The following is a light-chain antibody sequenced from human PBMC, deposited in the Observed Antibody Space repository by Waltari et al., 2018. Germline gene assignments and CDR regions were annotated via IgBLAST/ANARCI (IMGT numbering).Light chain of an antibody. CDR2: KSF. Sequence: DIPMTQSPSTLSASVGDSVTIPCRASQSISNWLAWYQQKPGKAPKVLLYKSFSLQSGVPSRFSGSGSETEFTLTISILQPDDFATYYCQQYNISPYTFGQGTTLAI. CDR1: QSISNW. J-gene: IGKJ2*01. CDR3: QQYNISPYT. V-gene: IGKV1-5*03.